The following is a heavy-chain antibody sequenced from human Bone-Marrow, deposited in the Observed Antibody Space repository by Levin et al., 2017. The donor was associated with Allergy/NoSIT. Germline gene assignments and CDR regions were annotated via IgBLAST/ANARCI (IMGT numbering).Heavy chain of an antibody. J-gene: IGHJ4*02. CDR2: ITSTSSTI. D-gene: IGHD4-17*01. Sequence: ETLSLTCAASGFIFSRYSMNWVRQAPGKGLEWLSSITSTSSTIFYADSVKGRSTISRDNAKNLLYLQMNSLRAEDTAVYYCARDDYGDPLDYWGQGTLVAVSS. V-gene: IGHV3-48*04. CDR3: ARDDYGDPLDY. CDR1: GFIFSRYS.